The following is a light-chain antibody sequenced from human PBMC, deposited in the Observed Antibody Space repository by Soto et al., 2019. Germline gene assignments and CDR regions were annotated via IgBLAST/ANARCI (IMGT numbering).Light chain of an antibody. CDR3: CSYAGTYSWL. CDR1: SSDVGGYNY. CDR2: DVT. Sequence: QSVLTQPASVSGSPGQSITISCTGTSSDVGGYNYVSWYQQHPGKAPKLMIYDVTKRPSGVPDRFSGSKSGNTASLTISGLQTEDEADYYCCSYAGTYSWLFGGGTKLTVL. V-gene: IGLV2-11*01. J-gene: IGLJ3*02.